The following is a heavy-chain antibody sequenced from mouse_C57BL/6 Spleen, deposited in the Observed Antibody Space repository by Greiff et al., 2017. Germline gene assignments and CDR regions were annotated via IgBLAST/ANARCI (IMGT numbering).Heavy chain of an antibody. D-gene: IGHD2-3*01. CDR1: GYSITSGYY. CDR2: ISYDGSN. CDR3: ARDQDDGYY. J-gene: IGHJ2*01. V-gene: IGHV3-6*01. Sequence: ESGPGLVKPSQSLSLTCSVTGYSITSGYYWNWIRQLPGNKLEWMGYISYDGSNNYNPSLKNRISITRDTSKNQFFLKLNSVTTEDTATYYCARDQDDGYYWGQGTTLTVSS.